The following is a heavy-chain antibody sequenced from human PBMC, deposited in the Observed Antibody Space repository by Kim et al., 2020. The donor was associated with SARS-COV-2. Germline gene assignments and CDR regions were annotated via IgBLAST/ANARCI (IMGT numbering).Heavy chain of an antibody. CDR1: GYSFTSYW. CDR2: IDPSDSYT. Sequence: GESLKISCKGSGYSFTSYWISWVRQMPGKGLEWMGRIDPSDSYTNYSPSFQGHVTISADKSISTAYLQWSSLKASDTAMYYCARAPYGSGSYPPNWFDPWGQGTLVTVSS. CDR3: ARAPYGSGSYPPNWFDP. V-gene: IGHV5-10-1*01. J-gene: IGHJ5*02. D-gene: IGHD3-10*01.